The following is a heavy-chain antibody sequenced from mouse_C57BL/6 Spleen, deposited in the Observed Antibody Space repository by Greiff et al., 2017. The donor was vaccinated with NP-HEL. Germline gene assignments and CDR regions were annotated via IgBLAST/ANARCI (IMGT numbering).Heavy chain of an antibody. J-gene: IGHJ4*01. CDR2: IDPSDSET. CDR3: ARGRVYYGNYDYAMDY. V-gene: IGHV1-52*01. Sequence: QVQLKQPGAELVRPGSSVKLSCKASGYTFTSYWMHWVKQRPIQGLEWIGNIDPSDSETHYNQKFKDKATLTVDKSSSTAYMQLSSLTSEDSAVYYCARGRVYYGNYDYAMDYWGQGTSVTVSS. D-gene: IGHD2-1*01. CDR1: GYTFTSYW.